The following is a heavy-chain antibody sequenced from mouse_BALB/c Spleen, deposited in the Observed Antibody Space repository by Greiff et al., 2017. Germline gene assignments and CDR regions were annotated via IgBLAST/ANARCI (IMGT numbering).Heavy chain of an antibody. V-gene: IGHV5-6*01. J-gene: IGHJ4*01. Sequence: VQLKQSGGDLVKPGGSLKLSCAASGFTFSSYGMSWVRQTPDKRLEWVATISSGGSYTYYPDSVKGRFTISRDNAKNTLYLQMSSLKSEDTAMYYCARHNCNDVAMDYWGQGTSVTVSS. CDR2: ISSGGSYT. CDR1: GFTFSSYG. D-gene: IGHD2-1*01. CDR3: ARHNCNDVAMDY.